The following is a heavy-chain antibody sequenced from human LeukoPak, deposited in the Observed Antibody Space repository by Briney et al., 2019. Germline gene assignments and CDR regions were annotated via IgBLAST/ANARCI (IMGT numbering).Heavy chain of an antibody. CDR3: AREPVFIVVVPAASATENYYYYYMDV. D-gene: IGHD2-2*01. J-gene: IGHJ6*03. CDR1: GGSISNGSYY. CDR2: IYTSGST. Sequence: PSETLSLTCTVSGGSISNGSYYWSWIRQPAGKGLEWIGRIYTSGSTNYNPSLKSRVTISVDTSKNQFSLKLSSVTAADTAIYYCAREPVFIVVVPAASATENYYYYYMDVWGKGTTVTVSS. V-gene: IGHV4-61*02.